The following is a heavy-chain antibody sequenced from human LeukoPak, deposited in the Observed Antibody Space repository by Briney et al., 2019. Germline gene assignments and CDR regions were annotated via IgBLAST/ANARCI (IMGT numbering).Heavy chain of an antibody. D-gene: IGHD4-17*01. V-gene: IGHV4-30-4*01. CDR2: IYYSGST. Sequence: KSSETLSLTCTVSGGSISSGDYYWSWIRQPPGKGLEWIGYIYYSGSTYHNPSLKSRVTISVDTSKNQFSLKLSSVTAADTAVYYCARTVTPSIYFDYWGQGTLVTVSS. J-gene: IGHJ4*02. CDR1: GGSISSGDYY. CDR3: ARTVTPSIYFDY.